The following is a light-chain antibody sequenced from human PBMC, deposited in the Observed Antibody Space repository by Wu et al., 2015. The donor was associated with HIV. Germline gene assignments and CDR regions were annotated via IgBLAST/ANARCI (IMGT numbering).Light chain of an antibody. Sequence: IQLTQSPSSLSASIGDRVTITCRASQDIATYLAWYQQIPGKAPRVLIYDASTLQTGVSSRFSGSGSGAEFTLSISDLQREDFAVYYCQQLNSFPLTFGHGTRLEIK. V-gene: IGKV1-9*01. CDR2: DAS. J-gene: IGKJ5*01. CDR1: QDIATY. CDR3: QQLNSFPLT.